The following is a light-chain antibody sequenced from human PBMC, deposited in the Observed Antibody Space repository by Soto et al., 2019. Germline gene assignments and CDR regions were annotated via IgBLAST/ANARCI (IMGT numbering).Light chain of an antibody. J-gene: IGKJ2*01. V-gene: IGKV1-17*03. CDR3: LQHNTYPYT. Sequence: DVQMIQSPSAMSASVGDRVTITCRASQDISRFVAWFQQKPGKAPERLIYDTSTLQVGVPPRFSGGGSGTEFTHAISGLQPDDSATDYCLQHNTYPYTFGQGTKLEIK. CDR2: DTS. CDR1: QDISRF.